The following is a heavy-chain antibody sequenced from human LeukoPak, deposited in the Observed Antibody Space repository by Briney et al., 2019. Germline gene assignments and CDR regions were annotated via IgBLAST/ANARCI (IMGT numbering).Heavy chain of an antibody. J-gene: IGHJ6*04. CDR1: GFTFSSYE. CDR2: ISSSGSTI. V-gene: IGHV3-48*03. D-gene: IGHD2-2*02. CDR3: ARDLGYCTITSCYSLYGMDV. Sequence: GGSLRLSCAASGFTFSSYEMNWVRQAPGKGLEWVSYISSSGSTIHYADSVKGRFTISRDNAKNSLYLQMNSLRAEDTAVYYCARDLGYCTITSCYSLYGMDVWGKGTTVTVSS.